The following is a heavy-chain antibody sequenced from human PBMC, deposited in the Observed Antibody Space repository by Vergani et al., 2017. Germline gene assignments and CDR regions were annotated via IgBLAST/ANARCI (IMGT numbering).Heavy chain of an antibody. V-gene: IGHV3-48*01. CDR3: AKEAIVVYGFYFDP. CDR2: ISDRSASI. J-gene: IGHJ4*02. CDR1: GFSFSNSN. Sequence: EVQLVESGGGLVQPGGSLRLSCAASGFSFSNSNMNWVRQAPGKGLEWISYISDRSASIYYAASVRGRFTVSRGNARNSLSLQMNSLRPEDTALYYCAKEAIVVYGFYFDPWGQGVLVTVSS. D-gene: IGHD5/OR15-5a*01.